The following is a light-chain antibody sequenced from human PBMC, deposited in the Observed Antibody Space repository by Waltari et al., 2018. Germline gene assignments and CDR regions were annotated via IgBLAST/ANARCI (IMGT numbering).Light chain of an antibody. J-gene: IGKJ1*01. CDR3: QQRTDRPPVT. Sequence: EVVLTQSPATLSLSPGERATLSCRASQSVSVYLAWYQQRPGQAPRLLIYDAYDRATGVPARFSGRGSGTDFTLTISSLEPEDFAVYYCQQRTDRPPVTFGQGTRVEMK. CDR2: DAY. CDR1: QSVSVY. V-gene: IGKV3-11*01.